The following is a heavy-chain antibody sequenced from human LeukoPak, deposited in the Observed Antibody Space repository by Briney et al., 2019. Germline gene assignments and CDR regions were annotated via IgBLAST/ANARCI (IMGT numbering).Heavy chain of an antibody. CDR3: AKEYFSKDAFDI. V-gene: IGHV3-48*04. J-gene: IGHJ3*02. CDR2: ISSRSSTI. Sequence: GGSLRLSCAASGFTFSTHDLNWVRQAPGKGLEWVSFISSRSSTIYYADSVKGRFTISRDNAKNSLYLQMNSLRAEDTAVYYCAKEYFSKDAFDIWGQGTMVTVSS. CDR1: GFTFSTHD. D-gene: IGHD2-8*01.